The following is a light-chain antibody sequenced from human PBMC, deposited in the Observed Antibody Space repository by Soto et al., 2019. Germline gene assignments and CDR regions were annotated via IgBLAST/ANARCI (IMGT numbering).Light chain of an antibody. Sequence: VVDRVTITCRASQSISTWLAWYQQKPGKSPNLLIYKASILESGVPSRLSGGGSGTEFTLTISSLQPYDFATYYCQQYNSYTSWTFGQGSKVDIK. CDR3: QQYNSYTSWT. CDR2: KAS. CDR1: QSISTW. J-gene: IGKJ1*01. V-gene: IGKV1-5*03.